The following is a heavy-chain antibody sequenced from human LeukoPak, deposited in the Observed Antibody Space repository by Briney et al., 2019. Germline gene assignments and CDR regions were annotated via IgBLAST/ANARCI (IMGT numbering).Heavy chain of an antibody. CDR3: ARDTLVNSHYDFWSGYYRSDWFDP. Sequence: GGSLRLSCATSGFTLDTYGMHWVRQAPGKGLEWVAVISYDGSNKYYADSVKGRFTISRDNSKNTLYLQMNSLRAEDTAVYYCARDTLVNSHYDFWSGYYRSDWFDPWGQGTLVTVSS. CDR2: ISYDGSNK. D-gene: IGHD3-3*01. V-gene: IGHV3-30*19. J-gene: IGHJ5*02. CDR1: GFTLDTYG.